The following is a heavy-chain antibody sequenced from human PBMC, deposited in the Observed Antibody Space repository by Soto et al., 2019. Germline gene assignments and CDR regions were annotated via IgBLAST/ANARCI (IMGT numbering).Heavy chain of an antibody. Sequence: QVQLVQSGAEVKKPGASVKVSSKASGYTFTSYYMHWVRLAPGQGLEWMGIINPDGGGTSYAQQFQGRVIMTRDTSTSTVYMEMSCLRSEDTAVYYCAVGGNYLSMDVWGQGTTVTVSS. CDR3: AVGGNYLSMDV. CDR2: INPDGGGT. D-gene: IGHD4-4*01. J-gene: IGHJ6*02. V-gene: IGHV1-46*01. CDR1: GYTFTSYY.